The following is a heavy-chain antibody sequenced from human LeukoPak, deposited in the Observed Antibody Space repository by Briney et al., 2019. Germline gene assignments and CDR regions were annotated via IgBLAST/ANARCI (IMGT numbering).Heavy chain of an antibody. J-gene: IGHJ4*02. CDR3: ARESRGGYYDSSGRFDC. D-gene: IGHD3-22*01. CDR1: GFTFSIYA. Sequence: GGSLRLSCAASGFTFSIYAMSWVRQAPGKGLEWVSAISGSGGTAYYADSVKGRFTISRDNSKNTLYLQMNSLRAEDTAVYYCARESRGGYYDSSGRFDCWGQGTLVTVSS. V-gene: IGHV3-23*01. CDR2: ISGSGGTA.